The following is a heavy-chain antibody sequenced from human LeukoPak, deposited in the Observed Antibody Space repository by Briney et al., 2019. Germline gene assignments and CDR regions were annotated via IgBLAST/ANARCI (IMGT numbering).Heavy chain of an antibody. CDR3: ARDRPGTDAFDI. V-gene: IGHV3-30*14. J-gene: IGHJ3*02. CDR1: GFTFSSYA. Sequence: GGSLRLSCAASGFTFSSYAMHWVRQAPGKGLEWVAVISYDGNKKFYADAVKGRFTISRENEKNSLYLQMNSLRAGDTAVYYCARDRPGTDAFDIWGQGTMVTVSS. D-gene: IGHD1-1*01. CDR2: ISYDGNKK.